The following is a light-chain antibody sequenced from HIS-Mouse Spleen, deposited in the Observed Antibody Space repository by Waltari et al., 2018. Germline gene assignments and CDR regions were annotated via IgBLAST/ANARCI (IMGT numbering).Light chain of an antibody. J-gene: IGKJ2*02. CDR3: MQALQTPPWT. CDR1: QSLLHSNGYNY. CDR2: LGS. V-gene: IGKV2-28*01. Sequence: DIVMTQSPLSLPVTPGEPASFPCRSSQSLLHSNGYNYLDWYLQKPGQSPQLLIYLGSNRASGVPDRFSGSGSGTDFTLKISRVEAEDVGVYYCMQALQTPPWTFGQGTKLEIK.